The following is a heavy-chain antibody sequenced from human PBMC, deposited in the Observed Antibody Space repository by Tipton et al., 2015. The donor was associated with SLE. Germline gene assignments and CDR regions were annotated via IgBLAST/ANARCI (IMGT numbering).Heavy chain of an antibody. D-gene: IGHD4-17*01. CDR3: AREDDYADHGWFDP. CDR2: INHSGST. CDR1: GGSISSSSYY. V-gene: IGHV4-39*07. J-gene: IGHJ5*02. Sequence: TLSLTCTVSGGSISSSSYYWGWIRQPPGKGLEWIGEINHSGSTNYNPSLKSRVTISVDTSKNQFSLKLSSVTAADTAVYYCAREDDYADHGWFDPWGQGTLVTVSS.